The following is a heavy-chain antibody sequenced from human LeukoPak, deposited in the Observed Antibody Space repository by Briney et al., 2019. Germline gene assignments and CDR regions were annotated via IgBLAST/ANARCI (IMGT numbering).Heavy chain of an antibody. CDR1: SGSIISSY. J-gene: IGHJ4*02. CDR2: FYYSGGA. D-gene: IGHD3-3*01. V-gene: IGHV4-59*01. Sequence: SETLSLTCAVSSGSIISSYWSWIRQSPGKGLEWIGYFYYSGGANYNPSFESRVTMSVDTSKNQLSLKLSSVTAADTAVYYCARAGDFWSGYYTLTDWGQGTLVTVSS. CDR3: ARAGDFWSGYYTLTD.